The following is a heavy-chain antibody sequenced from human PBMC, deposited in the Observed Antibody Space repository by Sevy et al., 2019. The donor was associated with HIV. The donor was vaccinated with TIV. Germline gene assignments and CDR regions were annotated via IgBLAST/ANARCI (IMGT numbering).Heavy chain of an antibody. CDR2: IYYSGST. V-gene: IGHV4-59*01. CDR1: GGPIRSYY. CDR3: ARVGSDWELDY. J-gene: IGHJ4*02. Sequence: SETLSLTCTVSGGPIRSYYWSWIRQPPGKGLEWIGYIYYSGSTNYNPSLKSRVTISVDTSENQFSLKLSSVTAADTAVYYCARVGSDWELDYWGQGTLVTVSS. D-gene: IGHD1-26*01.